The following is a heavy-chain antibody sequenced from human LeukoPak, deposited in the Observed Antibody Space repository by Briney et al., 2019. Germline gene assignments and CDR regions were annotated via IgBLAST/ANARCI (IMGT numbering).Heavy chain of an antibody. CDR2: ISYDGSNK. J-gene: IGHJ4*02. CDR1: GFTFSSYG. D-gene: IGHD2/OR15-2a*01. CDR3: AKGFSQDY. Sequence: GRSLRLSCAASGFTFSSYGMHWARQAPGKGLEWVAVISYDGSNKYYADSVKGRFTISRDNSKNTLYLQMNSLRAEDTAVYYCAKGFSQDYWGQGTLVTVSS. V-gene: IGHV3-30*18.